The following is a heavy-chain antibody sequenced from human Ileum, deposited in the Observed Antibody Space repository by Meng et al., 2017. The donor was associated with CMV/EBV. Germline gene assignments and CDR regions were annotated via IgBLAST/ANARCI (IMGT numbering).Heavy chain of an antibody. Sequence: VQLEQWGAGRLKPSETLSLTCAVYGGSFSDYYWIWIRQSPGKGLEWIGEVHHSGITNYNPSLKSRVTISVDTSKNQFFLKLTSVTAADTGLYYCATNSEDYWGQGTLVTVSS. D-gene: IGHD4-23*01. CDR1: GGSFSDYY. V-gene: IGHV4-34*01. CDR3: ATNSEDY. J-gene: IGHJ4*02. CDR2: VHHSGIT.